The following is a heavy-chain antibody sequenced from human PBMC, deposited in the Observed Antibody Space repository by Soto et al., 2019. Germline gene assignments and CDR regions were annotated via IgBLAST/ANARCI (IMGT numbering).Heavy chain of an antibody. CDR1: GFTFSSYA. Sequence: EVQLLESGGGLVQPGGSLRLSCEASGFTFSSYAMSWVRQAPGKGLEWVSAISGSGGSTYYADSVKGRFTISRDNSKNTLYLQMNSLRAEDTAVYYCAKPSRITMVRGVIIPPPRTDYWGQGTLVTVSS. D-gene: IGHD3-10*01. CDR2: ISGSGGST. J-gene: IGHJ4*02. CDR3: AKPSRITMVRGVIIPPPRTDY. V-gene: IGHV3-23*01.